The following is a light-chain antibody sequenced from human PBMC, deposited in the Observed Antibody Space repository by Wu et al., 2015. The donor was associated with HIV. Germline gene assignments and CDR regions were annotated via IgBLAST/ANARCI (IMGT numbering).Light chain of an antibody. CDR2: KAS. CDR1: HSINSY. J-gene: IGKJ1*01. CDR3: QQYNTYWT. V-gene: IGKV1-5*03. Sequence: DIQMTQSPSTLSASVGDRVTITCRASHSINSYLTWYQQKPGKAPKLLIYKASSLESGVPSRFSGSGSGTEFTLTISSLQPDDFATYYCQQYNTYWTFGQGTKVEIK.